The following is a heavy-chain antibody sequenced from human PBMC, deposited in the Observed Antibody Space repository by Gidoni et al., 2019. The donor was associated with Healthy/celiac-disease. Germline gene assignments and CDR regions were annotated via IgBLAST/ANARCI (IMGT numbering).Heavy chain of an antibody. D-gene: IGHD6-6*01. J-gene: IGHJ3*02. CDR2: ISGSGGST. Sequence: EVQLLESGGGLVQPGGSLRLSWAASGFTFSSYAMSWVRQAPGKGLEWVSAISGSGGSTYYADSVKGRFTISRDNSKNTLYLQMNSLRAEDTAVYYCVKTLTTKYSSSNPAPPNDAFDIWGQGTMVTVSS. CDR3: VKTLTTKYSSSNPAPPNDAFDI. V-gene: IGHV3-23*01. CDR1: GFTFSSYA.